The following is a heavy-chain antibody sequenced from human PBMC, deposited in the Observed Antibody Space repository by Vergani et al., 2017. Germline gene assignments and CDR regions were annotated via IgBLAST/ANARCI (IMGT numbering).Heavy chain of an antibody. CDR3: AGQGWELLRTFFDY. D-gene: IGHD1-26*01. CDR1: GDSIISRSYY. V-gene: IGHV4-39*01. CDR2: IYHSGST. Sequence: QMQLQESGPGLVKASETLCLTCTVSGDSIISRSYYWGWIRQPPGKGLEWVGSIYHSGSTYYNPSLKSRVTISVDTSKNQFSLKLSSVTAADTAVYYCAGQGWELLRTFFDYWGQGTLVTVSS. J-gene: IGHJ4*02.